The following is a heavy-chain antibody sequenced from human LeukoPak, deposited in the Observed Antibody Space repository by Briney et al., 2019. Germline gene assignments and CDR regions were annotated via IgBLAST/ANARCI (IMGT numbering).Heavy chain of an antibody. J-gene: IGHJ4*02. Sequence: GGSLRLSCAASGFTFSSYWMSWVRQAPGKGLEWVANIKQDGSEKYYVDSVKGRFTISRDNAKNSLYLQMNSLRAEDTAVYYCARESDYYDSSGYHYDRGFGSYWGQGTLVTVSS. D-gene: IGHD3-22*01. CDR2: IKQDGSEK. V-gene: IGHV3-7*01. CDR1: GFTFSSYW. CDR3: ARESDYYDSSGYHYDRGFGSY.